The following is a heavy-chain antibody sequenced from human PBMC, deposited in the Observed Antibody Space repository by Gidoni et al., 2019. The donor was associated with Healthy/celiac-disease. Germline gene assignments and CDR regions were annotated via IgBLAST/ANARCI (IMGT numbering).Heavy chain of an antibody. D-gene: IGHD2-15*01. Sequence: EVQLVESGGGLVQPGGSLRLSCAASGFTFSSYDMHWVRQATGKGLEWVSAIGTAGDTYYPGSVKGRFTISRENAKNSLYLQMNSLRAGDTAVYYCARARCSICPADYWGQGTLVTVSS. CDR1: GFTFSSYD. V-gene: IGHV3-13*01. J-gene: IGHJ4*02. CDR3: ARARCSICPADY. CDR2: IGTAGDT.